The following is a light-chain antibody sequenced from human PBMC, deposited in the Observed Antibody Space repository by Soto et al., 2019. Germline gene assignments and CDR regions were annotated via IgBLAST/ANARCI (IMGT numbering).Light chain of an antibody. V-gene: IGKV3-11*01. Sequence: ERLLTQAAATLSLTPGDRATLSCRASQSVGSYLAWYQQKPGQAPSLLIYDTSNRATGIPARFSGSASGTDFPLTISSLEPEDFAVYYCQQRNNWPPTITFGQGTRLEIK. CDR2: DTS. J-gene: IGKJ5*01. CDR3: QQRNNWPPTIT. CDR1: QSVGSY.